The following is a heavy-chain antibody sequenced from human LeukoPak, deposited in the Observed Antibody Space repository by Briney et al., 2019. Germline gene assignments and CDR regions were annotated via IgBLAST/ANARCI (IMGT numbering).Heavy chain of an antibody. CDR1: GFTFSDYY. D-gene: IGHD3-10*01. CDR2: ISSSGSTI. Sequence: PGGSLRLSXAASGFTFSDYYMSWIRQAPGKGLEWVSYISSSGSTIYYADSVKGRFTISRDNAKNPLYLQMNSLRAEDTAVYYCAREGRYYGSGRFFDYWGQGTLVTVSS. V-gene: IGHV3-11*04. CDR3: AREGRYYGSGRFFDY. J-gene: IGHJ4*02.